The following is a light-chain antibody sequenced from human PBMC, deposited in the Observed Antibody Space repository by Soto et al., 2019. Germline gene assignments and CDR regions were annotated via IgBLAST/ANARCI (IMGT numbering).Light chain of an antibody. V-gene: IGLV2-14*01. CDR1: SSDVGAYDF. CDR2: EVS. Sequence: QSALTQAASASGSPGQSITISCTGTSSDVGAYDFVSWYQQHPGKAPKLMISEVSNRPSGVSNRFSGSKSGNTASLTISGLQAEDEADYYCASHTTSRTWVFGGGTKVTVL. J-gene: IGLJ3*02. CDR3: ASHTTSRTWV.